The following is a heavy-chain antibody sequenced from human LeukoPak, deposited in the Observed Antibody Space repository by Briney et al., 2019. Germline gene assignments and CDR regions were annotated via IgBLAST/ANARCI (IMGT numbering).Heavy chain of an antibody. V-gene: IGHV3-33*01. Sequence: PGRSLRLSCAASGFTFRSYGMHWVRQAPGKGLEWVAVIWHDGSNINYGDSVKGRFTISRDNSKNMLFLQMNSLRAEDTALYYRVRDNPSGYNSGWPLGHWGQGTLVTVSS. CDR3: VRDNPSGYNSGWPLGH. CDR1: GFTFRSYG. J-gene: IGHJ4*02. D-gene: IGHD6-19*01. CDR2: IWHDGSNI.